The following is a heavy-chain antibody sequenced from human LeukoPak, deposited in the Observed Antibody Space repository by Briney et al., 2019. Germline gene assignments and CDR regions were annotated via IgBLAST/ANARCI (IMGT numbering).Heavy chain of an antibody. V-gene: IGHV4-34*01. CDR3: ARYLRPAAIQPDY. J-gene: IGHJ4*02. CDR1: DESFSGHY. D-gene: IGHD2-2*02. Sequence: SETLSLTCAVSDESFSGHYWSWIRQPPGKALEYIGEITHIGSTNYNPSLESRVTISVDTSKNQFSLKLSSVAAADTAVYYCARYLRPAAIQPDYWGQGTLVTVSS. CDR2: ITHIGST.